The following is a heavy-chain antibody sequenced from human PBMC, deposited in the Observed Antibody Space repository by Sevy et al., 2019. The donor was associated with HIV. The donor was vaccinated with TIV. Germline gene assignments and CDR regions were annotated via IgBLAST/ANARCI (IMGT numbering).Heavy chain of an antibody. V-gene: IGHV1-69*13. CDR2: IIPIFGTP. Sequence: ASVKVSCKASGDIFSTYGLSWVRQAPGRGLEWMGGIIPIFGTPNYEQKFQGSVTITANESSSTAYMELSSLRSEDTARDYCAREGGVAKTGDHDAFDIWGHGTLVTVSS. CDR3: AREGGVAKTGDHDAFDI. J-gene: IGHJ3*02. D-gene: IGHD7-27*01. CDR1: GDIFSTYG.